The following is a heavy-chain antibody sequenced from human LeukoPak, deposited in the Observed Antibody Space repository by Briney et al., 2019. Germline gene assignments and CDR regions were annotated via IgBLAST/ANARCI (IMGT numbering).Heavy chain of an antibody. Sequence: GGSLRLSCAASGFTFDDYGMSWVRQAPGKGLEWVSGINWNGGNTGYADSVKGRFTISRDNVKNSLHLQMNSLRAEDTALYYCARAPGVRYYYYMDVWGKGTTVTVSS. V-gene: IGHV3-20*04. CDR1: GFTFDDYG. CDR2: INWNGGNT. J-gene: IGHJ6*03. CDR3: ARAPGVRYYYYMDV. D-gene: IGHD2-8*01.